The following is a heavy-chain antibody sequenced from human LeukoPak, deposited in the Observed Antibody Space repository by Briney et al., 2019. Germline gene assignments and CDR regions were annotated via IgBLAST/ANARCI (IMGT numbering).Heavy chain of an antibody. CDR1: GGSISSGGYS. J-gene: IGHJ4*02. D-gene: IGHD3-10*01. V-gene: IGHV4-30-2*01. CDR2: IYHSGST. CDR3: AREDPMVRGVFGY. Sequence: SQTLSLTCAVSGGSISSGGYSWRWIRQPPGKGLEWIGYIYHSGSTYYNPSLKSRVTISVDRSKNQFSLKLSSVTAADTAVYYCAREDPMVRGVFGYWGQGTLVTVSS.